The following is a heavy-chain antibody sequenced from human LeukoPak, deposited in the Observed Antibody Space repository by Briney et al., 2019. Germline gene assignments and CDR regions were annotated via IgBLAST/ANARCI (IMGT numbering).Heavy chain of an antibody. CDR3: ARGAYGVRYFDWLFDY. J-gene: IGHJ4*02. CDR1: GGTFSSYA. D-gene: IGHD3-9*01. CDR2: IIPIFGTA. Sequence: SVKVSCKASGGTFSSYAISWVRQAPGQGLEWMGGIIPIFGTANYAQKFQGRVTITADESTSTAYMELSSLRSEDTAVYYCARGAYGVRYFDWLFDYWGQGTLVTVSS. V-gene: IGHV1-69*01.